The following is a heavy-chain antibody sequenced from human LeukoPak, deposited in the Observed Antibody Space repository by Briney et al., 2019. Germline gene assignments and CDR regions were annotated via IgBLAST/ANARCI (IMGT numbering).Heavy chain of an antibody. D-gene: IGHD1-14*01. CDR3: VKDTGRGDF. J-gene: IGHJ4*02. V-gene: IGHV3-30*02. Sequence: GGSLRLSCAASGFIFSNYGMHWVRQAPGKGLEGVAFLHNDETEIYYADSVKGRFTISRDNSKNTLYLQMGSLRDEDTAVYYCVKDTGRGDFWGQGTQVTVSS. CDR2: LHNDETEI. CDR1: GFIFSNYG.